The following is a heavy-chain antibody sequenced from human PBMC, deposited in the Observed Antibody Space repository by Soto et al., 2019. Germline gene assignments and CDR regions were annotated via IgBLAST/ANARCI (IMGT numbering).Heavy chain of an antibody. CDR3: ARGGDFWSGYHRLYYYGMDV. Sequence: PGGSLRLSCAASGFTFSSYGMHWVRQAPGKGLERVAVIWYDGSNKYYADSVKVRFTISRDNSKNTLYLQMNSLRAEDTAVYYCARGGDFWSGYHRLYYYGMDVWGQGTTVTVSS. CDR1: GFTFSSYG. D-gene: IGHD3-3*01. J-gene: IGHJ6*02. V-gene: IGHV3-33*01. CDR2: IWYDGSNK.